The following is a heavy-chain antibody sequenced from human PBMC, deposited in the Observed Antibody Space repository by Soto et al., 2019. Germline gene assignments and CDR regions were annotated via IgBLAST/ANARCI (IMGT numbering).Heavy chain of an antibody. CDR2: LSGSGGSK. J-gene: IGHJ4*02. D-gene: IGHD3-22*01. V-gene: IGHV3-23*01. CDR1: GFTFSNYA. Sequence: GVSLRLSCAASGFTFSNYAMSWVRQSPGKGLEWVAALSGSGGSKYYRDSVKGRFTISRDNSKNTLYLQMNSLRAEDTAVYYCGKDRVVRVHNLLVVVIMGFDYWVQGTLVTVSS. CDR3: GKDRVVRVHNLLVVVIMGFDY.